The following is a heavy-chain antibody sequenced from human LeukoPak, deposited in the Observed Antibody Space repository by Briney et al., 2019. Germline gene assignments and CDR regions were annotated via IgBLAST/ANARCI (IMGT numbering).Heavy chain of an antibody. CDR2: IYYSGST. D-gene: IGHD6-19*01. CDR1: AGSINNYY. J-gene: IGHJ4*02. V-gene: IGHV4-59*01. Sequence: ASETLSLTCTVSAGSINNYYWSWIRQPPGKGLEWIGYIYYSGSTNYNPSLKSRVTISVDTSKNQFSLKLSSVTAADTAVYYCARGPYSSGWSFDYWGQGTLVTVSS. CDR3: ARGPYSSGWSFDY.